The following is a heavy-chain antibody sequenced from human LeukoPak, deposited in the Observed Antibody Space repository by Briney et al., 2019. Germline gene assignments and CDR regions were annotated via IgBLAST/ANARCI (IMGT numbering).Heavy chain of an antibody. CDR3: ATTLTPYWYFDL. V-gene: IGHV3-66*01. CDR1: GFTVSSYY. CDR2: IYSGGST. J-gene: IGHJ2*01. Sequence: PGGSLRLSCAASGFTVSSYYMTWVRQAPGKGLEWVSVIYSGGSTYYADSVKGRVAISRDNSKNTVFLQMNSVRAEDTAIYYCATTLTPYWYFDLWGRGTLVTVSS.